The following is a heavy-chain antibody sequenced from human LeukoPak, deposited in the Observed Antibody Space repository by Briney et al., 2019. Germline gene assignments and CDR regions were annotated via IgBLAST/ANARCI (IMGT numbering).Heavy chain of an antibody. Sequence: ASVKVSCKASGYTFTGYYMHWVRQATGQGLEWMGWMNPNSGNTGYAQKFQGRVTITRNTSISTAYMELSSLRSEDTAVYYCARAWYYYDSSGYFLFGYAFDIWGQGTMVTVSS. CDR2: MNPNSGNT. J-gene: IGHJ3*02. D-gene: IGHD3-22*01. CDR1: GYTFTGYY. CDR3: ARAWYYYDSSGYFLFGYAFDI. V-gene: IGHV1-8*03.